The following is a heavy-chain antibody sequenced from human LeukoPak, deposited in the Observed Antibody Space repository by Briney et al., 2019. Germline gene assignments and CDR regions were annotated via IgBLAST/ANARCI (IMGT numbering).Heavy chain of an antibody. V-gene: IGHV1-69*01. Sequence: SVTLSFTSSGGTFTIYAISWVRQAPGQGLEWMGGIIPIFGTANYAQKFQGRVTITADESTSTAYMELSSLRSEDTAVYYCARGSKYAFDYWGQGTLVTVSS. CDR2: IIPIFGTA. CDR3: ARGSKYAFDY. J-gene: IGHJ4*02. CDR1: GGTFTIYA.